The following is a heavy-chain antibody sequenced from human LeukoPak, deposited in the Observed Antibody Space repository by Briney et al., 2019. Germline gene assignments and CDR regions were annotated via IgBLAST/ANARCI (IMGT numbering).Heavy chain of an antibody. D-gene: IGHD4-11*01. CDR3: ARGNYRTTYYYGMVV. CDR2: INSDGSVT. J-gene: IGHJ6*02. Sequence: GGSLRLSCAASGFTFSSYWMHWVRQAPGKGLVWVSRINSDGSVTSYADSVKGRFTISRDNAKNTLYLQMNSLRGEDTALYYCARGNYRTTYYYGMVVWGQGTTVTVS. CDR1: GFTFSSYW. V-gene: IGHV3-74*01.